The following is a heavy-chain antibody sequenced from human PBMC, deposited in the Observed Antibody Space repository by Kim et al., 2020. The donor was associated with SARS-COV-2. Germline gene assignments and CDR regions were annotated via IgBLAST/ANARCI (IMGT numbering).Heavy chain of an antibody. D-gene: IGHD1-26*01. J-gene: IGHJ3*02. CDR1: GFTFSSYS. CDR3: AREARRRGRDKESADALDI. CDR2: ISISSTYT. Sequence: GGSLRLSCAASGFTFSSYSMNWVRQAPGKGLEWVSGISISSTYTAYADSLKGRITISRDNARDSLYLQMNSLRVDDTAVYYCAREARRRGRDKESADALDIWGQGTLLIVSS. V-gene: IGHV3-21*01.